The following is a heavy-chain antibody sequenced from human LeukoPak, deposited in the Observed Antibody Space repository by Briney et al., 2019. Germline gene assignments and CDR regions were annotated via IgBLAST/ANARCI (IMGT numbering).Heavy chain of an antibody. J-gene: IGHJ4*02. CDR2: ISGSGGST. V-gene: IGHV3-23*01. D-gene: IGHD6-6*01. CDR3: AKGRGLQFKNSIAARPMEFDY. Sequence: PGGSLRLSCAASGFTFSSYAMSWVRQAPGKGLEWVSAISGSGGSTYYADSVKGRFTISRDNSKNTLYLQMNSLRAEDTAVYYCAKGRGLQFKNSIAARPMEFDYWGQGTLVTVSS. CDR1: GFTFSSYA.